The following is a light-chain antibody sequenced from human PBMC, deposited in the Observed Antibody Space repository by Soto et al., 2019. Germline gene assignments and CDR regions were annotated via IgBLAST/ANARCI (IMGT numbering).Light chain of an antibody. Sequence: ETVMTQLPLSLSVTPGEPASISCRSSQSLLHSNGYNYLDWYLQKPGQSPQLLIYLGSNRASGVPDRFSGSGSGTDFTLKISRVEAEDVGVYYCMQALQTPQITFGQGNDWRL. CDR3: MQALQTPQIT. CDR2: LGS. CDR1: QSLLHSNGYNY. J-gene: IGKJ5*01. V-gene: IGKV2-28*01.